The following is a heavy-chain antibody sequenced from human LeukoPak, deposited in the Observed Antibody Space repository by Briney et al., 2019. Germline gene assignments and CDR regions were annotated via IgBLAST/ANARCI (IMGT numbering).Heavy chain of an antibody. CDR1: GYTFTSYG. V-gene: IGHV1-18*01. D-gene: IGHD3-9*01. Sequence: GASVKVSCKASGYTFTSYGISWVRQAPGQGLEWMGWISAYNGNTNYAQKLQGRVTMTTDTSTSTAYMELRSLRSDDTAAYYCARESYYDILTGYYRPFDYWGQGTLVTVSS. CDR2: ISAYNGNT. J-gene: IGHJ4*02. CDR3: ARESYYDILTGYYRPFDY.